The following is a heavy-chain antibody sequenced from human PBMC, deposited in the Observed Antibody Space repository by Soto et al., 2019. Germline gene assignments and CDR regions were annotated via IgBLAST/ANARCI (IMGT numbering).Heavy chain of an antibody. V-gene: IGHV4-31*03. CDR3: ARDKRVWGYYYGMDV. Sequence: QVQLQESGPGLVKPSQTLSLTCTVSGGSISSGGYYWSWIRQHPGKGLEWIGYIYYSGSTYYNPSLKSRVTISVDTSKNQFSLKLSSVTAADTAVYYCARDKRVWGYYYGMDVWGQGTTVTVSS. D-gene: IGHD3-16*01. J-gene: IGHJ6*02. CDR1: GGSISSGGYY. CDR2: IYYSGST.